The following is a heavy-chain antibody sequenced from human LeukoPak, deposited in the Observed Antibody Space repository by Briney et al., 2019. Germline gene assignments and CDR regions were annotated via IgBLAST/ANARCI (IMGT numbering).Heavy chain of an antibody. Sequence: SETLSLTCAVYGGSFSGYYWSWIRQPPGKGLEWIGEINHSGSTSYNPSLKSRVTISVDTSKNQFSLKLSSVTAADTAVYYCARPTGYSYGPFVYWGQGTLVTVSS. CDR3: ARPTGYSYGPFVY. CDR1: GGSFSGYY. J-gene: IGHJ4*02. D-gene: IGHD5-18*01. CDR2: INHSGST. V-gene: IGHV4-34*01.